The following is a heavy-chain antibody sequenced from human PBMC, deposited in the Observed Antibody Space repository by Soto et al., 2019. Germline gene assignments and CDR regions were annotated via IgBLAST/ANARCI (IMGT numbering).Heavy chain of an antibody. J-gene: IGHJ6*02. Sequence: QVQLVQSGAEVKKPGSSVKVSCKASGGTFSSYAISWVRQAPGQGLEWVGGIIPIFGTANYAQKFQGRVTITADESTSTAYMELSSLRSEDTAVYYCARGGRIAAADYYYYGMDVWGQGTTVTVSS. CDR3: ARGGRIAAADYYYYGMDV. CDR1: GGTFSSYA. CDR2: IIPIFGTA. V-gene: IGHV1-69*01. D-gene: IGHD6-13*01.